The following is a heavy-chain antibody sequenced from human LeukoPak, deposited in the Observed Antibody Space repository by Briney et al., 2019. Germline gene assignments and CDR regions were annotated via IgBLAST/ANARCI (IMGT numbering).Heavy chain of an antibody. CDR2: INAGNGNT. V-gene: IGHV1-3*01. D-gene: IGHD3-3*01. Sequence: ASVKVSCKASGYTFTSYAMHWVRQAPGQRLEWMGWINAGNGNTKYSQKFQGRVTITRDTSASTAYMELSSLRSEDTAVYYCARGRLPTKSPTKYYDFWSGLRGPFDYWGQGTLVTVSS. CDR3: ARGRLPTKSPTKYYDFWSGLRGPFDY. J-gene: IGHJ4*02. CDR1: GYTFTSYA.